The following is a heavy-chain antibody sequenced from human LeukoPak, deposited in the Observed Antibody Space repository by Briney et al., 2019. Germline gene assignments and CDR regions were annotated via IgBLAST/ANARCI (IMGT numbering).Heavy chain of an antibody. CDR1: GFTFGGYG. D-gene: IGHD1-14*01. V-gene: IGHV3-33*01. CDR2: IAYDGSRA. J-gene: IGHJ4*02. CDR3: TRYNNDHFDY. Sequence: GGSLRLSCAGSGFTFGGYGMHWFRQTPGKGLEWVAVIAYDGSRAFYADSVKGRFTISRDNSKNTMSVQMDDLRAEDTAVYYCTRYNNDHFDYWGQGTQVTVSP.